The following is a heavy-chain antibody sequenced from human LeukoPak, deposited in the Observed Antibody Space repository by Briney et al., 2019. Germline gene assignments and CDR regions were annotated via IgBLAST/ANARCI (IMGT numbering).Heavy chain of an antibody. V-gene: IGHV5-51*01. CDR3: ARPPYYYGSGSSDFDY. CDR1: GYSFTSYW. D-gene: IGHD3-10*01. CDR2: IYPGDSDT. Sequence: GESLKISXKGSGYSFTSYWIGWVRQMPGKGLEWMGIIYPGDSDTIYSPSFQGQVTISADKSISTAYLQWSSLKASDTAMYYCARPPYYYGSGSSDFDYWGQGTLVTVSS. J-gene: IGHJ4*02.